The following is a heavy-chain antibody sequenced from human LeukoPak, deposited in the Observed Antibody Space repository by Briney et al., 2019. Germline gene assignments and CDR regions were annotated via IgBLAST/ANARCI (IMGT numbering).Heavy chain of an antibody. CDR2: IYYSGST. J-gene: IGHJ4*02. Sequence: PSQTLSLTCTVSGGSISRGAHYWSWIRQYPGKGLEWIGYIYYSGSTSYNPSLQSRVTISVDTSKNQFSLKLSSVTAADTAVYYCARVPGAVAGPEQYYFDYWGQGSLVTVSS. CDR3: ARVPGAVAGPEQYYFDY. V-gene: IGHV4-31*03. CDR1: GGSISRGAHY. D-gene: IGHD6-19*01.